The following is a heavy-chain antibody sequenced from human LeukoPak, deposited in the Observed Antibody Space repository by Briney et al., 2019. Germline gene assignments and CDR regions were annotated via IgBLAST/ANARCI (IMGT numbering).Heavy chain of an antibody. CDR3: ATHTKLPRAREAFDI. CDR2: INPNSGGT. J-gene: IGHJ3*02. V-gene: IGHV1-2*04. CDR1: GYTFATYD. D-gene: IGHD6-6*01. Sequence: GASVKVSCKASGYTFATYDINWVRQATGQGLEWMGWINPNSGGTNYAQKFQGWVTMTRDTSISTAYMELSRLRSDDTAVYYCATHTKLPRAREAFDIWGQGTMVTVSS.